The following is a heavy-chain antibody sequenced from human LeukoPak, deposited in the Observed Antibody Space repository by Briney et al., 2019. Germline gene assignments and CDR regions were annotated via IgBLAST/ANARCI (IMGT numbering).Heavy chain of an antibody. CDR1: GYSISSGYS. CDR2: IYHSGST. J-gene: IGHJ4*02. CDR3: ARLRTGTNCFDY. V-gene: IGHV4-38-2*01. Sequence: SETLSLTCAVFGYSISSGYSWGWIRQPPGKGLEWIGSIYHSGSTYYNPSLKSRVTLSVDTSKNQFSLKLSPVTAADTAVYYFARLRTGTNCFDYWGQGTLVTVSS. D-gene: IGHD1/OR15-1a*01.